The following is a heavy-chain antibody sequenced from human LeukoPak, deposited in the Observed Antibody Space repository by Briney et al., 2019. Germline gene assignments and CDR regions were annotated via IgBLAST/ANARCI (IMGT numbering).Heavy chain of an antibody. V-gene: IGHV3-15*01. Sequence: PGGSLRLSCAASGFTFSNAWMSWVRQAPGNGLEWVGRIKSKTDGGTTDYAAPVKGRFTISRDDSKNTLDLQMNSLKTEDKARDNCTTYPSSPGDYFDSWGKGTLVTVPS. CDR3: TTYPSSPGDYFDS. D-gene: IGHD6-6*01. J-gene: IGHJ4*02. CDR1: GFTFSNAW. CDR2: IKSKTDGGTT.